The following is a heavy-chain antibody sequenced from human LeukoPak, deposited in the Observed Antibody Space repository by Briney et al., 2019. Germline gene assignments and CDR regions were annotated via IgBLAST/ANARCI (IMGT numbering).Heavy chain of an antibody. D-gene: IGHD2-2*01. J-gene: IGHJ4*02. V-gene: IGHV1-46*01. CDR1: GYTFTSYY. CDR3: ARDCSSTSCYGLFDY. Sequence: ASVKVSCKASGYTFTSYYMHWVRQAPGQGLEWMGIINPSGGSTSYAQKFQGRVTMTRDMSTSTVYMELSSLRSEDTAVYYCARDCSSTSCYGLFDYWGQGTLVTVSS. CDR2: INPSGGST.